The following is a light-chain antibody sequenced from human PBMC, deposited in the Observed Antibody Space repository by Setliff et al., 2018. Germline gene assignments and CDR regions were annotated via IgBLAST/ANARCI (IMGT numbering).Light chain of an antibody. J-gene: IGLJ1*01. V-gene: IGLV2-8*01. Sequence: QSVLTQPPSASGSPGQSLTISCTGTSSDVGAYNLVSWYQHHPGKAPKLIIYEVTKRPSGVPDRFSGSKSGNTASLTVSGLQAEDEAEYYCRSYAASYNPYVFGTGTKVTVL. CDR3: RSYAASYNPYV. CDR2: EVT. CDR1: SSDVGAYNL.